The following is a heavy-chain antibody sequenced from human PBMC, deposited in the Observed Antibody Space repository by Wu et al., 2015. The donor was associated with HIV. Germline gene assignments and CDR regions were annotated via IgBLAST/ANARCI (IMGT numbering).Heavy chain of an antibody. Sequence: QVQLVQSGAEVKKPASSVRVSCQASGDNFSKFPISWVRQAPGQGLEWMGRIVPIFGTPTYAQKFQGRITITADASTNTAYMELSGLRSEDTAIYYCAKDAGLIAAATYDYFYYYYIDVWGTGTTVTVSS. V-gene: IGHV1-69*13. D-gene: IGHD6-6*01. CDR2: IVPIFGTP. J-gene: IGHJ6*03. CDR1: GDNFSKFP. CDR3: AKDAGLIAAATYDYFYYYYIDV.